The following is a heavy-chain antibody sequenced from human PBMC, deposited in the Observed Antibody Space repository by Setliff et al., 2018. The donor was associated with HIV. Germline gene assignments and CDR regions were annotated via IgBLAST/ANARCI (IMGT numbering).Heavy chain of an antibody. V-gene: IGHV3-21*01. CDR1: GLTFSSYS. CDR3: SRDNGRYFDRGWFDP. D-gene: IGHD3-9*01. CDR2: IIASATYI. J-gene: IGHJ5*02. Sequence: PGGSLRLSCAASGLTFSSYSMNWVRQSPGKGLDWVSSIIASATYIYYADSVKGRFTISRDNAENSLYLQMTSLRAEDTAVYYCSRDNGRYFDRGWFDPWGQGALVTVSS.